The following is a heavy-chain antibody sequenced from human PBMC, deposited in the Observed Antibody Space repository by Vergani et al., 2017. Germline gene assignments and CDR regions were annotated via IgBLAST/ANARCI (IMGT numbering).Heavy chain of an antibody. J-gene: IGHJ5*02. CDR1: GFTLSSYA. CDR3: ARDLLRYCSSTSCYFWFDP. Sequence: QVQLVESGGGVVQPGRYLRLYCAASGFTLSSYAMHWVREAPGKGLGWVAVISYDGSNKYYADSVKGRFTISRDNSKNTLYLQMNSLRAEDTAVYYCARDLLRYCSSTSCYFWFDPWGQGTLVTVSS. D-gene: IGHD2-2*01. V-gene: IGHV3-30-3*01. CDR2: ISYDGSNK.